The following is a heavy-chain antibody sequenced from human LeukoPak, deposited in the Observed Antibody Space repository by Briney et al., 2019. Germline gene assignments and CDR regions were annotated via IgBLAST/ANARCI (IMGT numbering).Heavy chain of an antibody. CDR2: ISSSSSYI. D-gene: IGHD3-16*02. J-gene: IGHJ4*02. Sequence: GGSLRLSCAASGFTFSSYSMNWVRQAPGKGLEWVSSISSSSSYIYYADSVKGRFTMSRDNAKNSLYLQMNNLRAEDTAVYYCARGDDYVWGSYRYADYWGQGTLVTVSS. CDR1: GFTFSSYS. CDR3: ARGDDYVWGSYRYADY. V-gene: IGHV3-21*06.